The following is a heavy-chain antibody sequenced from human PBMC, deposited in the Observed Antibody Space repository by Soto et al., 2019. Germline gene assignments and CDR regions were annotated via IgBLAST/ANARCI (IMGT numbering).Heavy chain of an antibody. V-gene: IGHV3-33*01. CDR2: IWYDGSNK. CDR1: GFTFSGYG. Sequence: QVQLVESGGGVVQPGRSLRLSCAASGFTFSGYGMHWVRQAPGKGREWVAVIWYDGSNKYYADSVKGRFTISRDNSKNTLYLQMNSLRADDTAVDYGARERAITKTVITRGGGFDPGGQGTLVTVSS. J-gene: IGHJ5*02. D-gene: IGHD4-17*01. CDR3: ARERAITKTVITRGGGFDP.